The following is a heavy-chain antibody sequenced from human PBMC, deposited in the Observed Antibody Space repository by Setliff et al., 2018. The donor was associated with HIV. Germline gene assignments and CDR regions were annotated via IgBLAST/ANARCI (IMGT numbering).Heavy chain of an antibody. Sequence: GASVKVSCKASGGTFSSYGVNWVRQAPGQGLEWMGGIFPFFGSANYAQKFQGRVTITADVSTSTIYMELSSLTSEDTAVYYCARGADGDYRYCMDVWGRGTTVTVSS. CDR2: IFPFFGSA. J-gene: IGHJ6*03. CDR3: ARGADGDYRYCMDV. V-gene: IGHV1-69*13. CDR1: GGTFSSYG. D-gene: IGHD4-17*01.